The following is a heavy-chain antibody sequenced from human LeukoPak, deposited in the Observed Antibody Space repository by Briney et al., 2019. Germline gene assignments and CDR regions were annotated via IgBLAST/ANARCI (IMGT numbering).Heavy chain of an antibody. V-gene: IGHV3-30*02. CDR2: IRYDGSNK. CDR3: AKDRTIFGAVIMGALDY. CDR1: GFTFSSYG. J-gene: IGHJ4*02. Sequence: PGGSLRLSCAASGFTFSSYGMHWVRQAPGKGLEWVAFIRYDGSNKYYADSVKGRFTISRDNSKNTLYLQMNSLRAEDTAVYYCAKDRTIFGAVIMGALDYWGQGTLVTVSS. D-gene: IGHD3-3*01.